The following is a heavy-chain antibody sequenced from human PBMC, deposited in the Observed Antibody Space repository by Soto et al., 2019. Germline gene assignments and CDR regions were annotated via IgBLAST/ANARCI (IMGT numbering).Heavy chain of an antibody. CDR1: GFTFSSYA. V-gene: IGHV3-23*01. Sequence: EVQLLESGGGLVQPGGSLRLSCAASGFTFSSYAMSWVRQAPGKGLEWVSAISGSGGSTYYADSVKGRFTISRDNSKNTRYLQMNSLRAEDTAVYYCAKGGGVVPAAMRLSYFDYWGQGTLVTVSS. J-gene: IGHJ4*02. CDR3: AKGGGVVPAAMRLSYFDY. CDR2: ISGSGGST. D-gene: IGHD2-2*01.